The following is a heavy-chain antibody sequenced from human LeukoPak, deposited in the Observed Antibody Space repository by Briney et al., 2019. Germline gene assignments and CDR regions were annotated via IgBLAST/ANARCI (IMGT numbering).Heavy chain of an antibody. J-gene: IGHJ5*02. D-gene: IGHD1-26*01. CDR1: GYTFTGYY. Sequence: GASVKVSCKASGYTFTGYYMHWVRQAPGQGLEWMGWINPNSGGTNYAQKFQGRVTMTRDTSISTAYMELSRLRSDDTAVYYCASAAPPRYSGSWWFDPWGQGTLVTVSS. CDR2: INPNSGGT. V-gene: IGHV1-2*02. CDR3: ASAAPPRYSGSWWFDP.